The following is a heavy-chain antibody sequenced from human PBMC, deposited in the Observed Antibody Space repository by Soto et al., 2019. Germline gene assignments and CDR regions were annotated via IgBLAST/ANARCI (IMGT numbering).Heavy chain of an antibody. Sequence: ASVKVSCKASGGTFSSYAISWVRQAPGQGLEWMGGIIPIFGTTNYAQKFQGRVTITADESTSTAYMELRSLRSEDTAVYYCARVIAVAGTFGYFDLWGRGTLVTVSS. V-gene: IGHV1-69*13. CDR3: ARVIAVAGTFGYFDL. D-gene: IGHD6-19*01. J-gene: IGHJ2*01. CDR1: GGTFSSYA. CDR2: IIPIFGTT.